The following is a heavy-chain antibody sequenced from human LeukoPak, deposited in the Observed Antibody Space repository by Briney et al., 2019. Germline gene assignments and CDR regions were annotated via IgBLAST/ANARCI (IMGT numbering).Heavy chain of an antibody. CDR1: GFNLSSYW. CDR3: ASNSWRAAAY. D-gene: IGHD6-13*01. CDR2: IKEDGNEN. Sequence: PGGSLRLSCGVSGFNLSSYWMSWVRQAPRRGLEGVATIKEDGNENYYVDSVKGRFSISRDNTWNSLHLQMNSLRGEDTAVYYCASNSWRAAAYLGQGTLVTVSS. V-gene: IGHV3-7*01. J-gene: IGHJ4*02.